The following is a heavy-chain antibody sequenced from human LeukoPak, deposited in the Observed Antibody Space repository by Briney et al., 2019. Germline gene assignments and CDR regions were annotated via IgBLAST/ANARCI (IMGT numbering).Heavy chain of an antibody. D-gene: IGHD1-26*01. Sequence: PGGSLRLSCGASGLNFSGYAMSWVRQAPGKGLQWVSAISGATYRTYYADSVRGRFTISRDIPKNTLYLQVNNLRAEDTAIYYCAKDTFVELSYLHHWGQGTLVTVSS. J-gene: IGHJ4*02. CDR3: AKDTFVELSYLHH. CDR1: GLNFSGYA. CDR2: ISGATYRT. V-gene: IGHV3-23*01.